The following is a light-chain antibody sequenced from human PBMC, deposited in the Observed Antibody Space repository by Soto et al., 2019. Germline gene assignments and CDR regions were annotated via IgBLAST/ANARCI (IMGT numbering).Light chain of an antibody. V-gene: IGKV1-5*03. Sequence: DIQMTQSPSTLSASVGDRVTITCRASQSINTWLAWYQQKPGKAPKLLIYKTSSLERGAPSRFSGSGSGTDFTHTISSLQTDDFATLYCYQCNNSPWTCGQGTKVEIK. J-gene: IGKJ1*01. CDR2: KTS. CDR3: YQCNNSPWT. CDR1: QSINTW.